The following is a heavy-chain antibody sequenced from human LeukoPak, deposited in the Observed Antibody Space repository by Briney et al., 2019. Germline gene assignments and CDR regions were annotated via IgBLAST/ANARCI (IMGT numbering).Heavy chain of an antibody. CDR3: ARVPPWGCSGGSCYSGALDY. CDR1: GGSFSGYY. D-gene: IGHD2-15*01. J-gene: IGHJ4*02. V-gene: IGHV4-34*01. Sequence: SETLSLTCAVYGGSFSGYYWSWIRQPPGKGLEWIGEINHSGGTNYNPSLKSRVTISVDTSKNQFSLKLSSVTAADTAVYYCARVPPWGCSGGSCYSGALDYWGQGTLVTVSS. CDR2: INHSGGT.